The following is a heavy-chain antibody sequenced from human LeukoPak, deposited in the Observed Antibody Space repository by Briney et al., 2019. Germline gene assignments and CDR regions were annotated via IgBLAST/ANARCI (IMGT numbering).Heavy chain of an antibody. Sequence: SQTLSLTCAISGDSVSSDSAAWNWIRLSPSRGLEWLGRTYYRSEWYNDYAVSVKSRISINPDTSKNQFSLQLNSVTPEDTAVYYCARDLYSISRYEADAFDIWGQGTMVTVSS. CDR1: GDSVSSDSAA. V-gene: IGHV6-1*01. CDR3: ARDLYSISRYEADAFDI. J-gene: IGHJ3*02. D-gene: IGHD6-13*01. CDR2: TYYRSEWYN.